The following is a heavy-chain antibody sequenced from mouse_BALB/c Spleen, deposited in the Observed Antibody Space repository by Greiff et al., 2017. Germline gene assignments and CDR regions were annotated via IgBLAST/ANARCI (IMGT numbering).Heavy chain of an antibody. V-gene: IGHV1-77*01. CDR2: IYPGSGNT. D-gene: IGHD4-1*01. Sequence: LVESGAELARPGASVKLSCKASGYTFTDYYINWVKQRTGQGLEWIGEIYPGSGNTYYNEKFKGKATLTADKSSSTAYMQLSSLTSEDSAVYFCARSWDGGNYFDYWGQGTTLTVSS. J-gene: IGHJ2*01. CDR3: ARSWDGGNYFDY. CDR1: GYTFTDYY.